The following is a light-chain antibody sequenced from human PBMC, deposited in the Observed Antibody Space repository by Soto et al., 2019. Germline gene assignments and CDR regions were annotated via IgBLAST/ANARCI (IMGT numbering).Light chain of an antibody. CDR2: GAY. V-gene: IGKV3-15*01. CDR3: QHYNNWPVT. J-gene: IGKJ4*01. Sequence: EIVMTQSPATLSVSPGERTTLSCRASQSVGNNLAWYQQKPGQAPRLLIYGAYTRATGIPARFSGSGSGTDFTLTISSLQSEDFAVYYCQHYNNWPVTFGGGTKVDIK. CDR1: QSVGNN.